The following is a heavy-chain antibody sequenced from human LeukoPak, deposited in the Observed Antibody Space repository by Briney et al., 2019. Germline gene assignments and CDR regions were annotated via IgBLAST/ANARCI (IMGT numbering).Heavy chain of an antibody. D-gene: IGHD3-10*01. CDR3: AIAYEAGSFYRAFAY. CDR1: GFNVAAYA. Sequence: GGSLRLTCAASGFNVAAYAMYWVRQPPGKSLEWVSLISGDSDNKYSAASVKGRFAISRDNSKNSLYLQMNSLTTEDTALYYCAIAYEAGSFYRAFAYWGQGALVTVSS. J-gene: IGHJ4*02. CDR2: ISGDSDNK. V-gene: IGHV3-43*02.